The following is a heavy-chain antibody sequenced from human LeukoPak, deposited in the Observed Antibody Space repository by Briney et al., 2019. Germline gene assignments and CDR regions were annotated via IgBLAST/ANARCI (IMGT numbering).Heavy chain of an antibody. Sequence: SETLSLTCTVSGVSMSSSSYYWGWIRQPPGKGLEWIGSIYYSGSTYYNPSLKSRVTMSVDTSKNQFSLKLSSVTAADTAVYFCARHPDYDFWSGYLGVSFDIWGQGTMVTVSS. CDR3: ARHPDYDFWSGYLGVSFDI. D-gene: IGHD3-3*01. J-gene: IGHJ3*02. V-gene: IGHV4-39*01. CDR2: IYYSGST. CDR1: GVSMSSSSYY.